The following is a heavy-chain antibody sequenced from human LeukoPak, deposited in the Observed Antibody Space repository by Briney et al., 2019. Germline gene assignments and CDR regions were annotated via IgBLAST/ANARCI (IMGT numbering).Heavy chain of an antibody. CDR3: ASLYCSSTSCYAYGY. J-gene: IGHJ4*02. D-gene: IGHD2-2*01. CDR2: ISSSGSTI. Sequence: GGSLRLSCAASGFTFSSYEMSWVRQAPGKGLEWVSYISSSGSTIYYADSVKGRFTISRDNAKNSLYLQMNSLRAEDTAVYYCASLYCSSTSCYAYGYWGQGTLVTVSS. V-gene: IGHV3-48*03. CDR1: GFTFSSYE.